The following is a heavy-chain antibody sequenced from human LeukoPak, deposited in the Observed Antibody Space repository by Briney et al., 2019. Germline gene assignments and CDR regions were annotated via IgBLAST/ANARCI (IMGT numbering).Heavy chain of an antibody. D-gene: IGHD3-10*01. J-gene: IGHJ4*02. CDR3: ARAGSFRFDY. CDR1: GFTFSTFA. V-gene: IGHV3-23*01. Sequence: GSLRLSCAASGFTFSTFATIWVRQPPGKGLEWVSSIFPSGGEIHYADSVRGRFTISRDDAKNTLYLQMNDLRAEDTAVYYCARAGSFRFDYWGQGTLVTVSS. CDR2: IFPSGGEI.